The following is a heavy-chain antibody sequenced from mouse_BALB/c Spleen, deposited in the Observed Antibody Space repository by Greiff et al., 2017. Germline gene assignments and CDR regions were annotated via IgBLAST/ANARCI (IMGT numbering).Heavy chain of an antibody. CDR3: ARSAYYGNPYYAMDY. CDR2: IDPANGNT. CDR1: GFNIKDTY. Sequence: VQLQQSGAELVKPGASVKLSCTASGFNIKDTYMHWVKQRPEQGLEWIGRIDPANGNTKYDPKFQGKATITADTSSNTAYLQLSSLTSEDTAVYYCARSAYYGNPYYAMDYWGQGTSVTVSS. V-gene: IGHV14-3*02. J-gene: IGHJ4*01. D-gene: IGHD2-10*01.